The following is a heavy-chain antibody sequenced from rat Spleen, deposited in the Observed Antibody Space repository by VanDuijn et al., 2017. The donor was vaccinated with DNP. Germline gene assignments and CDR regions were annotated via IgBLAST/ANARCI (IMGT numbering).Heavy chain of an antibody. V-gene: IGHV3-1*01. J-gene: IGHJ1*01. CDR3: ARGLNYGGYNYYWYFDF. D-gene: IGHD1-11*01. CDR2: ISYSGST. CDR1: GYFITNNY. Sequence: DVQLQESGPGLVKPSQSLSLHCSVTGYFITNNYWAWIRKFPGNRMEWMGYISYSGSTGYNPSLKSRISMTRDTAKNHCFLQLNSVTTEDTATYYCARGLNYGGYNYYWYFDFWGPGTMVTVSS.